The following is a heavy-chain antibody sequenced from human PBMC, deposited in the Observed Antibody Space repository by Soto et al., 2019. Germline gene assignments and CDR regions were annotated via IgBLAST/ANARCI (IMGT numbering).Heavy chain of an antibody. CDR2: ISAYNGNT. D-gene: IGHD4-17*01. J-gene: IGHJ6*02. CDR3: ARDTVTTVTTRPYYYYYYGMDV. V-gene: IGHV1-18*04. Sequence: ASVKVSCKASGYTFTSYGISWVRQAPGQGLEWTGWISAYNGNTNYAQKLQGRVTMTTDTSTSTAYMELRSLRSDDTAVYYCARDTVTTVTTRPYYYYYYGMDVWGQGTTVTVSS. CDR1: GYTFTSYG.